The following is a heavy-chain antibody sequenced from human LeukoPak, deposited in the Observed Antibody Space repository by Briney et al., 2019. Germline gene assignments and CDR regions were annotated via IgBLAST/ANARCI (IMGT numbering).Heavy chain of an antibody. CDR2: IIPIFGTA. V-gene: IGHV1-69*13. CDR1: GYTFTSYG. CDR3: ARDCTNGVCEYFQH. D-gene: IGHD2-8*01. Sequence: GASVKVSCKASGYTFTSYGISWVRQAPGQGLEWMGGIIPIFGTANYAQKFQGRVTITADESTSTAYMELSSLRSEDTAVYYCARDCTNGVCEYFQHWGQGTLVTVSS. J-gene: IGHJ1*01.